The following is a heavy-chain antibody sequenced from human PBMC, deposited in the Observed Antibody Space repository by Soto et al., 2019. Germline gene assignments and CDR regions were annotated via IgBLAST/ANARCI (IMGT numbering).Heavy chain of an antibody. CDR1: GFTFSDYY. D-gene: IGHD5-12*01. CDR3: ARDRSLWLRSWGGCWFDP. Sequence: QVQLVESGGGLVKPGGSLRLSCAASGFTFSDYYMSWIRQAPGKGLEWVSYISSSSSYTNYADSVKGRFTISRDNAKTSLYLQMNSLRAEDTAVYYCARDRSLWLRSWGGCWFDPWGQGTLVTVSS. V-gene: IGHV3-11*05. CDR2: ISSSSSYT. J-gene: IGHJ5*02.